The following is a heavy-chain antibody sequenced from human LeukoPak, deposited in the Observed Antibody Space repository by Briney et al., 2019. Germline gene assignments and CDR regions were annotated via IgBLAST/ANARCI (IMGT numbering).Heavy chain of an antibody. V-gene: IGHV3-21*04. J-gene: IGHJ4*02. D-gene: IGHD2-21*01. CDR2: ISSSSSYI. CDR1: GFTFSSYS. CDR3: AKADCSTIGCRLFHY. Sequence: GGSLRLSCAASGFTFSSYSMNWVRQAPGKGLEWVSSISSSSSYIYYADSVKGRFTISRDSSLYLQMNSLRSEDTAVYYCAKADCSTIGCRLFHYWGQGTLVTVSS.